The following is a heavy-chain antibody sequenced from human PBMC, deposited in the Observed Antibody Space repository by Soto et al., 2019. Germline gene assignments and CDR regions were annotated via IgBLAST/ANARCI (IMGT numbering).Heavy chain of an antibody. J-gene: IGHJ3*02. CDR3: ARTPNYYGSGSYYLVASVDTFDI. D-gene: IGHD3-10*01. Sequence: PGESLKISCKGSGYSFTIYWIGWVRQMPGKGLEWMGIIYPGDSDTRYSPSFQGQVTISADKSISTAYLQWSSLKASDTAMYYCARTPNYYGSGSYYLVASVDTFDIWGQGTMVT. V-gene: IGHV5-51*01. CDR2: IYPGDSDT. CDR1: GYSFTIYW.